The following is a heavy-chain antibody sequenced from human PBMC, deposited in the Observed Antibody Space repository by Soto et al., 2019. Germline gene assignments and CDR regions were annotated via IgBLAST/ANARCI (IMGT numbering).Heavy chain of an antibody. V-gene: IGHV3-30*18. J-gene: IGHJ4*02. CDR1: GFTFSSYG. CDR2: ISYDGSNK. D-gene: IGHD6-19*01. Sequence: GGSLRLSCAASGFTFSSYGMHWVRQAPGKGLEWVAVISYDGSNKYYADSVKGRFTISRDNSKNTLYLQMNSLRAEDTAVYYCAKKQEWLVRPGLETYFDYWGQGTLVTVSS. CDR3: AKKQEWLVRPGLETYFDY.